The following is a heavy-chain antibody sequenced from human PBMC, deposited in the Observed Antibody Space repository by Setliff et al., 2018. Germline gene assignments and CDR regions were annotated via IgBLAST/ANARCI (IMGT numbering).Heavy chain of an antibody. V-gene: IGHV4-39*01. D-gene: IGHD3-10*01. CDR3: ARSLSSGSYWNSRPFYSDY. J-gene: IGHJ4*02. Sequence: PSETLSLTCSVSGGSITSGGGFYWAWIRQPPGKELEWIGSFYSFGSIYYSPSLKNRVTISGDTSSNQFSLNLNSVTAADTAVYYCARSLSSGSYWNSRPFYSDYWGQGTLVTVSS. CDR1: GGSITSGGGFY. CDR2: FYSFGSI.